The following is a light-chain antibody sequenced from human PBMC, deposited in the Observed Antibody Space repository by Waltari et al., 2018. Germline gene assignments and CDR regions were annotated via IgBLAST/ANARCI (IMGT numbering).Light chain of an antibody. CDR3: QKYGTLPAT. V-gene: IGKV3-20*01. J-gene: IGKJ1*01. CDR1: QSVGRT. Sequence: EIVLTQSPGSLSLSPGERATLSCRASQSVGRTLAWYQQKPGQAPRLLIYDAFSRATGIPDRFSGSGSETDFSLTISRLEPEDFAVYYCQKYGTLPATFGQGTKVEIK. CDR2: DAF.